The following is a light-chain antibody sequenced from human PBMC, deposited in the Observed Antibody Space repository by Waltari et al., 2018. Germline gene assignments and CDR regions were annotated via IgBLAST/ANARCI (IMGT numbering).Light chain of an antibody. CDR3: QQYGSSPYT. V-gene: IGKV3-20*01. CDR1: QSISRY. Sequence: IVLTQSPGTLSLSPGERATLSCRASQSISRYLAWYQQKPGQAPRLLIYIISSRATGIPDRFSGSGSGTDFTLTISRLEPEDFAVYYCQQYGSSPYTFGQGTKLE. CDR2: IIS. J-gene: IGKJ2*01.